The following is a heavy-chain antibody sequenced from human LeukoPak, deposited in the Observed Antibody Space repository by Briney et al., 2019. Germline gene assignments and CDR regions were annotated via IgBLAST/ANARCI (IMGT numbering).Heavy chain of an antibody. CDR2: INHSGST. V-gene: IGHV4-34*01. Sequence: SETLSLTCAVYGGSFSGYYWSWIRQPPGKGLEWIGEINHSGSTNYNPSLTSRVTISVDTSKNQFSLKLSSVTAADTAVYYCARAPGGKTVNDAFDIWGQGTMVTVSS. D-gene: IGHD4-23*01. CDR1: GGSFSGYY. CDR3: ARAPGGKTVNDAFDI. J-gene: IGHJ3*02.